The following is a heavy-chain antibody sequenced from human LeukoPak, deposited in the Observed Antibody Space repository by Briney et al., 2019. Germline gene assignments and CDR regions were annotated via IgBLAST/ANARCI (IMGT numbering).Heavy chain of an antibody. Sequence: SETLSLTCTVAGGSISSYYWSWIRQPPGKGLEWIANIHDSGSTNYNPSLKSRATISVDTSKKQFSLKLRSVIAADTAVYYCARATYSSSSYWFDPWGQGTLVTVSP. D-gene: IGHD6-6*01. CDR1: GGSISSYY. CDR3: ARATYSSSSYWFDP. CDR2: IHDSGST. V-gene: IGHV4-59*01. J-gene: IGHJ5*02.